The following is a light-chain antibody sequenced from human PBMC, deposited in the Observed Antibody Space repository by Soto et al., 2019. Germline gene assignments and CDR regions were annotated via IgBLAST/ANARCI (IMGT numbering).Light chain of an antibody. Sequence: EIVLTHSRATLSLFAGESSSRWWRDRQSVSSNYLAWYQQKFGQAPRLLIYGASSRATGIPDRFSGSGSGTDFTLNISTVEPEDSAVYYCQRYGRSPTWTFGQGTKVDIK. CDR1: QSVSSNY. CDR3: QRYGRSPTWT. V-gene: IGKV3-20*01. CDR2: GAS. J-gene: IGKJ1*01.